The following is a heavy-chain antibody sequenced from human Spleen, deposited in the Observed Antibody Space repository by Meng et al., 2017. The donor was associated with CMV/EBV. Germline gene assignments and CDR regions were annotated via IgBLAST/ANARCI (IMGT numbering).Heavy chain of an antibody. J-gene: IGHJ4*02. D-gene: IGHD5-24*01. CDR3: ARGRRHDYNLEYYFDY. CDR1: GGSISSSSYY. CDR2: IYYRGTT. V-gene: IGHV4-39*07. Sequence: SETLSLTCTVSGGSISSSSYYWAWVRLPPGKGLEWIGSIYYRGTTYYNPSFESRVTTSVDTSNNHFSLKLTSVTAADTAVYYCARGRRHDYNLEYYFDYWGPGKLVTVSS.